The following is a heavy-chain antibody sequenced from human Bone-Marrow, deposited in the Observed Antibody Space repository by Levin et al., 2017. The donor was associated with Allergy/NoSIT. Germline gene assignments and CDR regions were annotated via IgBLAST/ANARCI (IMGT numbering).Heavy chain of an antibody. CDR3: ARRYNWNDGSGFDY. J-gene: IGHJ4*02. D-gene: IGHD1-20*01. CDR1: GFTFSSYA. Sequence: GESLKISCAASGFTFSSYAMHWVRPAPGKGLEWVAVISYDGSNKYYADSVKGRFTISRDNSKNTLYLQMNSLRAEDTAVYYCARRYNWNDGSGFDYWGQGTLVTVSS. CDR2: ISYDGSNK. V-gene: IGHV3-30-3*01.